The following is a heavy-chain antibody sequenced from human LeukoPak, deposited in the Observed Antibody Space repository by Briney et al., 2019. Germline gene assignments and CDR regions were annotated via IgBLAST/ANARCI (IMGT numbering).Heavy chain of an antibody. D-gene: IGHD3-10*01. CDR3: ARGTYYYGSGSYYNVEDAFDI. CDR2: IIPILGIA. J-gene: IGHJ3*02. CDR1: GGTFSSYA. Sequence: ASVKVSCKASGGTFSSYAISWVRQAPGQGLEWMGRIIPILGIANYAQKSQGRVTITADKSTSTAYMELSSLRSENPAVYYCARGTYYYGSGSYYNVEDAFDIWGQGTMVTVSS. V-gene: IGHV1-69*04.